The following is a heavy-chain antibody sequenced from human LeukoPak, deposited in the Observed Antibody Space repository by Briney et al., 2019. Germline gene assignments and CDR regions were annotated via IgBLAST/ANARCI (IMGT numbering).Heavy chain of an antibody. D-gene: IGHD3-3*01. Sequence: PSGTLSLTCAVSGGSISSSNWWSWVRQPPRKGLEWIGEIYHSGSTNYNPSLKSRVTISVDKSKNQFSLKLSSVTAADTAVYYCARPGEYDLYGAFDIWGQGTMVTVSS. CDR3: ARPGEYDLYGAFDI. V-gene: IGHV4-4*02. CDR1: GGSISSSNW. CDR2: IYHSGST. J-gene: IGHJ3*02.